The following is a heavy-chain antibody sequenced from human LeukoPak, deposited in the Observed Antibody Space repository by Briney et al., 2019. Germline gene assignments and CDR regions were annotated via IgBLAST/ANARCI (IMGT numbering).Heavy chain of an antibody. CDR3: ARVSGTSARELDY. J-gene: IGHJ4*02. Sequence: ASVKVSCKASGYTFTSYDINWVRQATGQGREWMGWMNPNSGDTGYAQKFQGRVTITRDTSINTAYMELSSLRSEDTAVYYCARVSGTSARELDYWGQGTLVTVSS. D-gene: IGHD1-26*01. V-gene: IGHV1-8*01. CDR2: MNPNSGDT. CDR1: GYTFTSYD.